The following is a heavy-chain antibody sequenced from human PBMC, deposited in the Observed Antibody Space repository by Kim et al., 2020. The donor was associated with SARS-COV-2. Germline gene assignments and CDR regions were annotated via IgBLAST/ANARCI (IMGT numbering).Heavy chain of an antibody. Sequence: SETLSLTCTVSGGSISSSSYYWGWIRQPPGKGLEWIGSIYYSGSTYYNPSLKSRVTISVDTSKNQFSLKLSSVTAADTAVYYCAVTGTTSDYWGQGTLVTVSS. CDR2: IYYSGST. CDR1: GGSISSSSYY. D-gene: IGHD1-7*01. J-gene: IGHJ4*02. V-gene: IGHV4-39*01. CDR3: AVTGTTSDY.